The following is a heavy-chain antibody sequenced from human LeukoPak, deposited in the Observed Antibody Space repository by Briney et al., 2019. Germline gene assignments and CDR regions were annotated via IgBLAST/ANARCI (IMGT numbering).Heavy chain of an antibody. CDR2: INHSGST. V-gene: IGHV4-34*01. J-gene: IGHJ5*02. CDR3: ARRVVVVPVAHGWFDP. D-gene: IGHD2-2*01. CDR1: GGSFSGYY. Sequence: PSETLSLTCAVYGGSFSGYYWSWIRQPPGKGLEWIGEINHSGSTNYNPSLKSRVTISVDTSKNQFSLKLSSVTAADTAVYYCARRVVVVPVAHGWFDPWGQGTLDTVSS.